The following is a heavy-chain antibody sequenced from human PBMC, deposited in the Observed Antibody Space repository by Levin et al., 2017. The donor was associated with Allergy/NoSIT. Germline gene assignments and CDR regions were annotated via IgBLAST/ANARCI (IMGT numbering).Heavy chain of an antibody. CDR3: ARDAYYDSRGIRIDY. J-gene: IGHJ4*02. CDR2: IPYDGSHK. V-gene: IGHV3-33*05. CDR1: GFTFRSYG. D-gene: IGHD3-22*01. Sequence: GGSLRLSCAASGFTFRSYGMHWVRQTPGKGLEWVAVIPYDGSHKYYADSVKGRFAISRDNSKNTLYLQMNSLRVEDTAVYYCARDAYYDSRGIRIDYWGQGTLVTVSS.